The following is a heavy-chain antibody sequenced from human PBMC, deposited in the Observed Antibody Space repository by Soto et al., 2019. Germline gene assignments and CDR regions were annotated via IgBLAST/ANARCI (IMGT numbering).Heavy chain of an antibody. Sequence: GGSLRLSCAASGFTFDDYAMHWVRQAPGKGLEWVSGISWNSGSIGYADSVKGRFTISRDNAKNSLYLQMNSLRAEDTALYYCAKARGSPGYYYYHDMDVWGQGTTVTVSS. CDR2: ISWNSGSI. V-gene: IGHV3-9*01. CDR1: GFTFDDYA. J-gene: IGHJ6*02. CDR3: AKARGSPGYYYYHDMDV.